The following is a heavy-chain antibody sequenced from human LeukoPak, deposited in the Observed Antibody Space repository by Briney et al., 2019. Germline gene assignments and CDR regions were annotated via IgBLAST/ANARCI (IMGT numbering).Heavy chain of an antibody. J-gene: IGHJ3*02. CDR1: GFTVSSNY. CDR2: IYSGGST. CDR3: ARGGRAPSYYYDSSGYYSDASDI. V-gene: IGHV3-66*01. D-gene: IGHD3-22*01. Sequence: GGSLRLSCAASGFTVSSNYMSWVRQAPGKGLEWVSVIYSGGSTYYADSVKGRFTISRDNSKNTLYLQMNSLRAEDTAVYYCARGGRAPSYYYDSSGYYSDASDIWGQGTMVTVSS.